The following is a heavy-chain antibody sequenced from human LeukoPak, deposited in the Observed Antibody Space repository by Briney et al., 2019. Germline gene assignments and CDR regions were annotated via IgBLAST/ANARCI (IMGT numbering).Heavy chain of an antibody. J-gene: IGHJ4*02. Sequence: HGESLKISCQGFGFSFSRYWIGWVRQMPGRGLEWMGIIYCGDSDTRYGPSFQGQVTISADKSISTAYLQWSSLKASDTGMYYCANSFLASGSYFDYWGQGTLVSVSS. CDR3: ANSFLASGSYFDY. D-gene: IGHD3-10*01. CDR2: IYCGDSDT. CDR1: GFSFSRYW. V-gene: IGHV5-51*01.